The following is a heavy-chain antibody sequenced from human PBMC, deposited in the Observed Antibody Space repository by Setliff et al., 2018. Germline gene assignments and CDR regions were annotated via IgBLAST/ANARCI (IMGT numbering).Heavy chain of an antibody. V-gene: IGHV3-30-3*01. D-gene: IGHD2-15*01. CDR1: GFTISYYA. CDR3: ARSDGGSSGLDY. J-gene: IGHJ4*02. Sequence: GGSLRLSCAASGFTISYYAIHWVRQAPGKGLEWVAVSRYAENYQYYADSVKGRFTISRDNSENTLYLKMNSLRPDDTAVYHCARSDGGSSGLDYWGQGTLVTVSS. CDR2: SRYAENYQ.